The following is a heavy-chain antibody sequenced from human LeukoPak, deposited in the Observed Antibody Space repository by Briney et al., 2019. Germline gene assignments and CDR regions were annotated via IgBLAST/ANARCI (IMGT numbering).Heavy chain of an antibody. CDR2: ISYDGSNK. CDR1: GFTFSSYA. J-gene: IGHJ4*02. Sequence: GGSLRLSCAASGFTFSSYAMHWVRQAPGKGLEWVAVISYDGSNKYYADSVKGRSTISRDNSKNTLYLQMNSLRAEDTAVYYCARGDTLRYFDWLPRNYFDYWGQGTLVTVSS. D-gene: IGHD3-9*01. CDR3: ARGDTLRYFDWLPRNYFDY. V-gene: IGHV3-30-3*01.